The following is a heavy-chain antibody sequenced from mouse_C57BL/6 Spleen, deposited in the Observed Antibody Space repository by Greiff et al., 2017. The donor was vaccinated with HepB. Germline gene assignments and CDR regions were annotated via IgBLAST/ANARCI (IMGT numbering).Heavy chain of an antibody. J-gene: IGHJ3*01. D-gene: IGHD2-4*01. Sequence: QVQLQQPGAELVRPGSSVKLSCKASGYTFTSYWMHWVKQRPIQGLEWIGNIDPSDSDTHYNQKFKDKATLTVDKSSSTAYMQLSSLTSEDSAVYYCARVEGYDYPFAYWGQGTLVTVSA. V-gene: IGHV1-52*01. CDR1: GYTFTSYW. CDR3: ARVEGYDYPFAY. CDR2: IDPSDSDT.